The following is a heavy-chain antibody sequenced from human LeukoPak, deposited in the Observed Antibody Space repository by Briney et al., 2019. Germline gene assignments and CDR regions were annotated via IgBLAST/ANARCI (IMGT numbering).Heavy chain of an antibody. CDR1: GYTFTGYY. CDR2: INPNSGGT. Sequence: GASVKVSCKASGYTFTGYYMHWVRQAHGQGLEWMGWINPNSGGTNYAQKFQGRVTMTRDTSISTAHMELSRLRSDDTAVYYCARDLNIVVVTAIPDWGQGTLVTVSS. V-gene: IGHV1-2*02. J-gene: IGHJ4*02. CDR3: ARDLNIVVVTAIPD. D-gene: IGHD2-21*02.